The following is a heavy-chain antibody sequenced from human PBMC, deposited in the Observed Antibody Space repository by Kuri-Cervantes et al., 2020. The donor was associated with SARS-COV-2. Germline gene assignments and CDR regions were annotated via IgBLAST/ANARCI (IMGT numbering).Heavy chain of an antibody. J-gene: IGHJ4*02. Sequence: SVKVSCKASGYTFTSYGISWVRQAPGQGLEWMGGIIPIFGTANYAQKFQGRVTITADESTSTAYMELSSLRSEDTAVYYCARAGSYGGNPYYFDYWGQGTLVTVSS. CDR1: GYTFTSYG. CDR2: IIPIFGTA. D-gene: IGHD4-23*01. CDR3: ARAGSYGGNPYYFDY. V-gene: IGHV1-69*13.